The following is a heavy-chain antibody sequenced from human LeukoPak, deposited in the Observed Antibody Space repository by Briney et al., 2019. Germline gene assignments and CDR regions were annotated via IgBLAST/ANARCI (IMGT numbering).Heavy chain of an antibody. V-gene: IGHV1-8*01. CDR3: ARMSYYDSSGDNWFDP. J-gene: IGHJ5*02. D-gene: IGHD3-22*01. CDR1: GYTFTSYD. CDR2: MNPNRGNT. Sequence: ASVTVSCKASGYTFTSYDINWVRQATGQGLEWMGWMNPNRGNTGYAQKFQGRVTMTRDTSISTAYMELSSLRSEDTAVYYCARMSYYDSSGDNWFDPWGQGTLVTVSS.